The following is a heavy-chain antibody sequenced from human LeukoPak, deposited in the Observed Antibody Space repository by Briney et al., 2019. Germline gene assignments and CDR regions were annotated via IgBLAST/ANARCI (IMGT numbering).Heavy chain of an antibody. Sequence: GASVKVSCKASGYTFTGYYMHWVRQAPGQGLEWMGWINPNSGGTNYAQKFQGRVTMTRDTSISTAYMGLSRLRSDDTAVYYCAREDRYSSGWYADWGQGALVTVSS. CDR3: AREDRYSSGWYAD. CDR2: INPNSGGT. CDR1: GYTFTGYY. D-gene: IGHD6-19*01. V-gene: IGHV1-2*02. J-gene: IGHJ4*02.